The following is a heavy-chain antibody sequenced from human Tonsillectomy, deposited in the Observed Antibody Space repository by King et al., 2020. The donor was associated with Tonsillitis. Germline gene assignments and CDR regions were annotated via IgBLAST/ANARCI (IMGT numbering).Heavy chain of an antibody. CDR2: IIPIFGTA. CDR1: RGAFSSYT. J-gene: IGHJ6*02. V-gene: IGHV1-69*01. CDR3: ARGDLTRRNPNYYYGMDV. Sequence: LVQSGAEVKKPGSSVKVSCKASRGAFSSYTISWVRQAPAQGLEWMGGIIPIFGTANYAQKFQGRVTITADESTSTAYMELSSLRSEDTAVYYCARGDLTRRNPNYYYGMDVWGQGTTVTVSS. D-gene: IGHD4-23*01.